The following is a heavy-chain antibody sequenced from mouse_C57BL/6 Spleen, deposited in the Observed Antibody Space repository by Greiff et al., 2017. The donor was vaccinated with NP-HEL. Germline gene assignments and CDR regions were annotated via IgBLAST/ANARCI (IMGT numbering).Heavy chain of an antibody. CDR1: GYTFTSYW. CDR2: IHPNSGST. V-gene: IGHV1-64*01. J-gene: IGHJ3*01. CDR3: ARHYGSSYPFAY. D-gene: IGHD1-1*01. Sequence: VQLQQPGAELVKPGASVKLSCKASGYTFTSYWMHWVKQRPGQGLEWIGMIHPNSGSTNYNEKFKSKATLTVDKSSSTAYMQLSSLTSEDSAVYYCARHYGSSYPFAYWGQGTLVTVSA.